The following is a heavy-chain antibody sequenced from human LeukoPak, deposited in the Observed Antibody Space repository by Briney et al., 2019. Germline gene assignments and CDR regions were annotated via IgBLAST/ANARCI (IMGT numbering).Heavy chain of an antibody. CDR1: GGSISSSNW. V-gene: IGHV4-4*02. Sequence: SETLSLTCAVSGGSISSSNWWSWVRQPPGKGLEWIGEIYHSGSTNHNPSLKSRVTISADKSKNQFSLKLSSVTAADTAVYYCARFEGRLVLRYYYGMDVWGQGTTVTVSS. CDR3: ARFEGRLVLRYYYGMDV. D-gene: IGHD6-19*01. CDR2: IYHSGST. J-gene: IGHJ6*02.